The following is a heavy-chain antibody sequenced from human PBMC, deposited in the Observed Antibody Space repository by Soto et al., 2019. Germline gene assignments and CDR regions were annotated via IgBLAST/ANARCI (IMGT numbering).Heavy chain of an antibody. J-gene: IGHJ3*02. CDR1: GFTFSSYS. CDR3: ARDDWVGQQLVRNAFDI. D-gene: IGHD6-13*01. Sequence: GGSLRLSCAASGFTFSSYSMNWVRQAPGKGLEWVSYISSSSTIYYADSVKGRFTISRDNAKNSLYLQMNSLRDEDTAVYYCARDDWVGQQLVRNAFDIWGQGTMVTVSS. CDR2: ISSSSTI. V-gene: IGHV3-48*02.